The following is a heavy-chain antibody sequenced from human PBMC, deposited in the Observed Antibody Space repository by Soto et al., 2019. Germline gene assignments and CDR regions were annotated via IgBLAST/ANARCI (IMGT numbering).Heavy chain of an antibody. J-gene: IGHJ3*02. V-gene: IGHV1-18*01. Sequence: ASVKVSCKASGYTFTSYGISWVRQAPGQGLEWMGWISAYNGNTNYAQKLQGRVTMTTDTSTSTACMVLRSLRSDDPAVYYCARDRAAADAFDIWGQGTMVTVSS. D-gene: IGHD6-13*01. CDR2: ISAYNGNT. CDR1: GYTFTSYG. CDR3: ARDRAAADAFDI.